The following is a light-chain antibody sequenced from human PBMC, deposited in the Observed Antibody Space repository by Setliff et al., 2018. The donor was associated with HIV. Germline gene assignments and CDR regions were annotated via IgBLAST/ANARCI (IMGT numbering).Light chain of an antibody. Sequence: QSALTQPPSASGSPGQSVTISCTGTSSDVGGYNYVSWYQQHPGKAPKLIIYEVSKWPSGVSNHFSGSKSGNTAFLTISGLQTEDEAEYYCCSYASNANFVFGTGTKVTVL. CDR1: SSDVGGYNY. V-gene: IGLV2-8*01. CDR2: EVS. J-gene: IGLJ1*01. CDR3: CSYASNANFV.